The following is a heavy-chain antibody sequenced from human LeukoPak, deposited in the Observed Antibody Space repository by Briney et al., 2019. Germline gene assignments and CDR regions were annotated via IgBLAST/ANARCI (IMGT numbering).Heavy chain of an antibody. CDR3: AQSGRYWYFDL. CDR1: GFTVSSNE. V-gene: IGHV3-53*01. J-gene: IGHJ2*01. D-gene: IGHD3-10*01. Sequence: AGGSLRLSCAASGFTVSSNEMSWVRQAPGKGLEWVSVIYSGGSTYYADSVKGRFTISRDNSKNTLYLQMNSLRAEDTAVYYCAQSGRYWYFDLWGRGTLVTVSS. CDR2: IYSGGST.